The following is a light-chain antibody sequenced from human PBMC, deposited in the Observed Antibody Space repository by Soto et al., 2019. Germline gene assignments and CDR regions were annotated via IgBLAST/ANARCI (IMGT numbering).Light chain of an antibody. Sequence: EIVLTQSPATLALSPGERATLSCRASQSVSSYLAWYQQKPGQAPRLLIYDASNRAPGIPARFSGSGSGTDFTLTIISLEPEDFSVYYCQQRSNQLTFGGGTKVEIK. CDR3: QQRSNQLT. CDR1: QSVSSY. V-gene: IGKV3-11*01. J-gene: IGKJ4*01. CDR2: DAS.